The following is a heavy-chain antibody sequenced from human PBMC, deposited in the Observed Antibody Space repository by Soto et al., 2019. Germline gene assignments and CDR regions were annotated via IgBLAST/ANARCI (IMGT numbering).Heavy chain of an antibody. D-gene: IGHD3-10*01. V-gene: IGHV1-2*04. J-gene: IGHJ4*02. CDR3: ARERSALWFGGFDY. CDR2: INPNSGGT. Sequence: QVQLVQSGAEVKKPGASVKVSCKASGYTFTGYYMHWVRQAPGQGLEWRGWINPNSGGTNYAQKCQGWGTMTRDTSSSTAYMELSRLRSDDTAVYYCARERSALWFGGFDYWGQGTLVTVSS. CDR1: GYTFTGYY.